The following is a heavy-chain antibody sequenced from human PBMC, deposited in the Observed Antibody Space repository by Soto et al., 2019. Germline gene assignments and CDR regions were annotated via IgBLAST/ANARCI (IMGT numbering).Heavy chain of an antibody. V-gene: IGHV3-74*01. CDR3: TREHYGDYLRTFDL. CDR2: INAAGSST. Sequence: EVQLVESGGGLVQPGGSLRLSCAGSGITFSSFWMHWVRQVPGKGLVWISRINAAGSSTTYADSVKGRFTTSRDNAKNTRYLQMNSLRAEDTAVYYCTREHYGDYLRTFDLWGQGTLVTVSS. J-gene: IGHJ4*02. D-gene: IGHD4-17*01. CDR1: GITFSSFW.